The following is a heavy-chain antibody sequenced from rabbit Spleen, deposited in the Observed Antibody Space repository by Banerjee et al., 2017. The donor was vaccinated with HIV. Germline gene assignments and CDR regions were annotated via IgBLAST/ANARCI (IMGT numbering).Heavy chain of an antibody. CDR3: ARSTYGYDDYADLYYAAMDL. CDR2: IYNGDGST. D-gene: IGHD6-1*01. Sequence: EESGGDLVQPEGSLTLTCKVSGFDFSSAAMCWVRQAPGKGPEWIACIYNGDGSTYYASWVNGRFTISKTSSTTVTLQMTSLTAADTATYFCARSTYGYDDYADLYYAAMDLWGQGTLVTVS. J-gene: IGHJ6*01. V-gene: IGHV1S47*01. CDR1: GFDFSSAA.